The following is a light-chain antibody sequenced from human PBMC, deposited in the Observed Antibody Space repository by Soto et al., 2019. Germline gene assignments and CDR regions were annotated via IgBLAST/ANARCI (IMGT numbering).Light chain of an antibody. CDR3: TVWEDSLRGRL. CDR2: RNN. CDR1: SSNIESNF. Sequence: QSVLTQPPSASGTPGQRVTISCSGSSSNIESNFVYWYQQFPGTAPRLLIYRNNQRPSGVPDRFSGSKSGTSASLAISALRSEDEADYYCTVWEDSLRGRLFGGGTKVTVL. J-gene: IGLJ2*01. V-gene: IGLV1-47*01.